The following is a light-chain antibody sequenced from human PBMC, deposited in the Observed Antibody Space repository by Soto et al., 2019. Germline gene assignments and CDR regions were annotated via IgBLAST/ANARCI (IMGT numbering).Light chain of an antibody. CDR2: ANN. Sequence: QSVLTQPPSVSGAPGQSVTISCTGSSSNIGAGSDVHWYQHLPGTPPKVLIYANNNRPSGVPDRFSGSKSGTSASLSITGLQSEDEADYACESYDRSLSGSVFGGGTKVTVL. V-gene: IGLV1-40*01. J-gene: IGLJ2*01. CDR1: SSNIGAGSD. CDR3: ESYDRSLSGSV.